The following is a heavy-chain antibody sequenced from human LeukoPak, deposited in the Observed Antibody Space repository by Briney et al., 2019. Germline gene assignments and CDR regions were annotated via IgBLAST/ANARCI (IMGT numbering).Heavy chain of an antibody. J-gene: IGHJ4*02. V-gene: IGHV3-23*01. CDR2: ISGRGGST. Sequence: GGSLRLSCAASGFTFSSYGMSWVRQAPGKGLEWVSAISGRGGSTYYADSVKGRSTISRDNSKNTLYLQVNSLRAEDTAVYYCAKQASRAYYAGSHYFDFWGQGTLVTVSS. CDR3: AKQASRAYYAGSHYFDF. D-gene: IGHD2-21*01. CDR1: GFTFSSYG.